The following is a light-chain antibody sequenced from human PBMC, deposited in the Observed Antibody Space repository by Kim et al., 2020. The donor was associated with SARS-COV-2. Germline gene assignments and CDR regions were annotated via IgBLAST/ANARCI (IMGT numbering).Light chain of an antibody. J-gene: IGKJ5*01. CDR2: DAS. V-gene: IGKV3-11*01. CDR3: QQRSNWPENT. CDR1: QSVSNY. Sequence: EIVLTQSPSTLSLSPGERATLSCRASQSVSNYLAWYQQKPGQAPRLLIYDASNRATGIPARFRGSGSGTDFSLTISSLEPEDFAVYYCQQRSNWPENTFGQGTRLEIK.